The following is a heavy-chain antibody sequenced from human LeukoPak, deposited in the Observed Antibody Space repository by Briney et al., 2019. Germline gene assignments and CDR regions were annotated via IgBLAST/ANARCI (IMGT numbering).Heavy chain of an antibody. CDR3: ARDPDLYCSGGSCYSFF. J-gene: IGHJ2*01. V-gene: IGHV4-39*07. CDR2: IYYSGST. D-gene: IGHD2-15*01. Sequence: SETLSLTYTVSGGSISSSSYYWGWIRQPPGKGLEWIGSIYYSGSTYYNPSLKSRVTISVDTSKNQFSLKLSSVTAADTAVYYCARDPDLYCSGGSCYSFFWGRGTLVTVSS. CDR1: GGSISSSSYY.